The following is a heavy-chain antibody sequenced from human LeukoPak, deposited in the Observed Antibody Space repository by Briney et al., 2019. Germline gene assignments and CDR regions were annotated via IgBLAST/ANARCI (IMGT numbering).Heavy chain of an antibody. CDR2: ISSSSSYI. D-gene: IGHD1-26*01. V-gene: IGHV3-21*01. J-gene: IGHJ4*02. CDR3: AKSGYSGSYWGSYYFDY. CDR1: GFTFSSYS. Sequence: PGGSLRLSCAASGFTFSSYSMNWVRQAPGKGLEWVSSISSSSSYIYYADSVKGRFTISRDNAKNSLYLQMNSLRAEDTAVYYCAKSGYSGSYWGSYYFDYWGQGTLVTVSS.